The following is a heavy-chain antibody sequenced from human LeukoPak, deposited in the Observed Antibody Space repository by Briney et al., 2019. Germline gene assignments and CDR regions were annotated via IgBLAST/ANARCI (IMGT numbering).Heavy chain of an antibody. Sequence: SETLSLTCTVSGGSISSYYWSWIRQPPGKGLEWIGYIYYSGSTNYNPSLKSRVTISVDTSKNQFSLKLSSVTAADTAVFYCARENTGSYREFDYWGQGTLVTVSS. CDR3: ARENTGSYREFDY. CDR2: IYYSGST. V-gene: IGHV4-59*12. D-gene: IGHD1-26*01. J-gene: IGHJ4*02. CDR1: GGSISSYY.